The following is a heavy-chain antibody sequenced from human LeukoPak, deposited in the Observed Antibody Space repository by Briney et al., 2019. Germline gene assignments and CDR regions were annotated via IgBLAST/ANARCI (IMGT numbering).Heavy chain of an antibody. CDR2: MNPNSGNT. Sequence: ASVKVSCKASGYTFTSYDINWVRQATGQGLEWMGWMNPNSGNTGYAQKFQGRVTMTRNTSISTAYMELSSLRSEDTAVYYCARGYRGSGWFFETGDFFVYWGQGTLVTVSS. CDR3: ARGYRGSGWFFETGDFFVY. J-gene: IGHJ4*02. V-gene: IGHV1-8*01. D-gene: IGHD6-19*01. CDR1: GYTFTSYD.